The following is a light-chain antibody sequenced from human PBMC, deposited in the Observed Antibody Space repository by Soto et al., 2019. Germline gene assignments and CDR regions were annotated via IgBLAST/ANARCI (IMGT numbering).Light chain of an antibody. CDR1: SSNIGAGYD. CDR3: QAYDSSLSGVV. J-gene: IGLJ2*01. V-gene: IGLV1-40*01. Sequence: QSVLTQPPSVSGAPGQRVTISCTGGSSNIGAGYDVHWYQQLPGTAPKLFIYGNSNRPSGVPDRFSGSKYGTSASLAITGLQAEDEADYYCQAYDSSLSGVVFGGGSELTVL. CDR2: GNS.